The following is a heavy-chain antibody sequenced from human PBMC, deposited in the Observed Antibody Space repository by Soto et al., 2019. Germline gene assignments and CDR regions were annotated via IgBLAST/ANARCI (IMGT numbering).Heavy chain of an antibody. CDR3: ARGPIGITIVPPDY. CDR2: IIPILGIA. D-gene: IGHD3-10*01. Sequence: QVQLVQSGAEVKKPGSSVKVSCKASVGTFSSYTISWVRQAPGQGLEWMGRIIPILGIANYAPKFQGRVTITADKSTSTAYMGLSSRRSEDTAVYYCARGPIGITIVPPDYGGQGTLFTVSS. CDR1: VGTFSSYT. V-gene: IGHV1-69*02. J-gene: IGHJ4*02.